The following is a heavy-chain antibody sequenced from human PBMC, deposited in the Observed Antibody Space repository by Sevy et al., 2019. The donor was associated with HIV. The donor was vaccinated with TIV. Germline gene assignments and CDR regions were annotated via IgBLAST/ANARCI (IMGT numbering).Heavy chain of an antibody. CDR2: ISGYNGYT. CDR3: AKEGKNIISWFDP. D-gene: IGHD3-10*01. Sequence: ASVKVSCKASGYSFTNYGIGWVRQAPGQGLEWMGWISGYNGYTNYPQNLQGRVTMTTDTSTSTAYMELRSLRSDDTAIYYCAKEGKNIISWFDPWGQGTLVTVSS. J-gene: IGHJ5*02. V-gene: IGHV1-18*01. CDR1: GYSFTNYG.